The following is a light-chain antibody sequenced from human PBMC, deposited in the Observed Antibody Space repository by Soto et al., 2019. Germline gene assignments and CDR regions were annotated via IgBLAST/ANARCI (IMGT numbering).Light chain of an antibody. J-gene: IGKJ3*01. CDR1: QSVSSSY. Sequence: EIVLTQSPGTLSLSPGERATLSCRASQSVSSSYLAWYQQKPGQAPRLLIYGASSRATGIPDRFSGSGSGPDFPLTISRLEPEHFAVYYCQHYRSSPRSTFGPGTKVHIK. CDR3: QHYRSSPRST. CDR2: GAS. V-gene: IGKV3-20*01.